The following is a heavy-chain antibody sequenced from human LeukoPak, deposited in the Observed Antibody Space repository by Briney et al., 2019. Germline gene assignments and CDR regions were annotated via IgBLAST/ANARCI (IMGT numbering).Heavy chain of an antibody. CDR1: GGSISSSSYY. D-gene: IGHD3-16*01. CDR2: IYYSGST. CDR3: ARWQRGARRPDY. J-gene: IGHJ4*02. Sequence: SETLSLTCTVSGGSISSSSYYWGWIRQPPGKGLEWIGSIYYSGSTNYNPSLKSRVTISVDTSKNQFSLILSSVTAADTAVYFCARWQRGARRPDYWGQGTLVTVSS. V-gene: IGHV4-39*07.